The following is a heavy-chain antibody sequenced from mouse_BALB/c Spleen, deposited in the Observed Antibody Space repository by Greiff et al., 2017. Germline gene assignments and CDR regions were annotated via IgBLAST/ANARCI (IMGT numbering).Heavy chain of an antibody. CDR2: IWAGGST. Sequence: QVHVKQSGPGLVAPSQSLSITCTVSGFSLTSYGVHWVRQPPGKGLEWLGVIWAGGSTNYNSALMSRLSISKDNSKSQVFLKMNSLQTDDTAMYYCARDGGSSGYWFAYWGQGTLVTVSA. J-gene: IGHJ3*01. D-gene: IGHD3-1*01. CDR1: GFSLTSYG. V-gene: IGHV2-9*02. CDR3: ARDGGSSGYWFAY.